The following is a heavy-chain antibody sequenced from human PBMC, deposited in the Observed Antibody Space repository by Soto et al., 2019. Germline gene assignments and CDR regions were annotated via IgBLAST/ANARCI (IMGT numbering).Heavy chain of an antibody. J-gene: IGHJ4*02. CDR1: VFTFSSYA. CDR2: IDYIGGTT. V-gene: IGHV3-23*01. CDR3: AKDATRTSGWYYFDY. Sequence: PGGSLRLSCAASVFTFSSYAMGWVRQAPGKGLGWVSVIDYIGGTTYYADSVKGRFTISRDNSRSTLYLQMNSLRPEDTAVYYCAKDATRTSGWYYFDYWGQGALVTVSS. D-gene: IGHD6-19*01.